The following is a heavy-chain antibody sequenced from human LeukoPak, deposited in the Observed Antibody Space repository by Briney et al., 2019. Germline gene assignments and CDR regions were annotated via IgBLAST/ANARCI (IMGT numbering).Heavy chain of an antibody. D-gene: IGHD4-23*01. CDR3: ARTRGYGGNRGYWYFDL. Sequence: GESLKISCKRSGWRFTSYWIGWVRQMPGKGLEWMGIIYPGDSDTRYSPSFQGQVTILADKSISTAYLQWSSLKASDTAMYYCARTRGYGGNRGYWYFDLWGRGTLVTVSS. CDR1: GWRFTSYW. CDR2: IYPGDSDT. V-gene: IGHV5-51*01. J-gene: IGHJ2*01.